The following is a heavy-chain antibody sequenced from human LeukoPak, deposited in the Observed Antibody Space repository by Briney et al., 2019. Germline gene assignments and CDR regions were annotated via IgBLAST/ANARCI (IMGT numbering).Heavy chain of an antibody. Sequence: PGGSLRLSCAASGFTFSSYTMDWVRQAPGKGLEWVAFISDDGSNKNYADSVKGRFTISRDNSKNTLYPQMNSLRAEDTAVYYCAREQTDDMDVWGQGATVSVSS. CDR2: ISDDGSNK. V-gene: IGHV3-30-3*01. CDR3: AREQTDDMDV. J-gene: IGHJ6*02. CDR1: GFTFSSYT.